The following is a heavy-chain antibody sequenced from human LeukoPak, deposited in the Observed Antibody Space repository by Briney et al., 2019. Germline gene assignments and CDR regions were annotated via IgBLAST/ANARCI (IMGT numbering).Heavy chain of an antibody. CDR2: IYYSGST. J-gene: IGHJ3*02. V-gene: IGHV4-61*08. D-gene: IGHD2-8*01. CDR3: ARESGVLGNAFDI. Sequence: SETLSLTCTVSGGSISTTGYYWGWIRQPPGKGLEWIGYIYYSGSTNYNPSLKSRVTISVDTSKNQFSLKLSSVTAADTAVYYCARESGVLGNAFDIWGQGTMVTVSS. CDR1: GGSISTTGYY.